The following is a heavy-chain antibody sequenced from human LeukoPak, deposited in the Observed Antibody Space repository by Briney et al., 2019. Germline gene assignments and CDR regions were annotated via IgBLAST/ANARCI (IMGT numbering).Heavy chain of an antibody. V-gene: IGHV4-61*02. D-gene: IGHD3-22*01. Sequence: SETLSLTCTVSGGSISSGSYYWSWIRQPAGKGLEWIGRIYTSGSTNYNPSLKSRVTISVDTSKNQFSLKVTSVTAADTAVYYCARQYYDSSGYYPWYFDYWGQGTLVTVSS. CDR2: IYTSGST. J-gene: IGHJ4*02. CDR3: ARQYYDSSGYYPWYFDY. CDR1: GGSISSGSYY.